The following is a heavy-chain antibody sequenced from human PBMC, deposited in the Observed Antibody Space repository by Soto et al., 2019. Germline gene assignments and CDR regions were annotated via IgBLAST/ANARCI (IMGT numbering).Heavy chain of an antibody. D-gene: IGHD3-22*01. Sequence: SVKVSCKASGGTFSSYAISWVRQAPGQGLEWMGGIIPIFGTANYAQKFQGRVTITADESTSTAYMELSSLRSEDTAVYYCATRKRGFQYYYDSSGYAPGTGYYFDYWGQGTLVTVSS. V-gene: IGHV1-69*13. CDR2: IIPIFGTA. CDR3: ATRKRGFQYYYDSSGYAPGTGYYFDY. CDR1: GGTFSSYA. J-gene: IGHJ4*02.